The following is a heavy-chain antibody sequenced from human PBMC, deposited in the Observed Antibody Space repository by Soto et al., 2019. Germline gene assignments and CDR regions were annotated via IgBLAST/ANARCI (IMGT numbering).Heavy chain of an antibody. Sequence: QVQLRESGPRLVKPSGTLSLTCAVSGSSITSSNWWTWVHQPPGKGLEWIGESYHSGSSNYNPSLKSRVTISVDKSKNQFFLTLTSVTAADTAVYYCARRYYYDSSGYYLGDWGQGTLVTVSS. CDR2: SYHSGSS. J-gene: IGHJ4*02. V-gene: IGHV4-4*02. CDR1: GSSITSSNW. D-gene: IGHD3-22*01. CDR3: ARRYYYDSSGYYLGD.